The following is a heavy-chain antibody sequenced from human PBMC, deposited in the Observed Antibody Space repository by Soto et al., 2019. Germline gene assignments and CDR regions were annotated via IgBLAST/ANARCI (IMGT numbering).Heavy chain of an antibody. CDR1: GYTFTSYG. V-gene: IGHV1-18*01. J-gene: IGHJ4*02. D-gene: IGHD3-16*01. CDR3: ARDAQGVFLHY. Sequence: QVQLVQSGAEVKKPGASVKVSCKASGYTFTSYGISWVRQAPGQGLEWMGWISAYNGNTNYAQKLQGRGTKTKEQSPGTAYMGLRSLRSDDTAVDYRARDAQGVFLHYWGQGTLVTVSS. CDR2: ISAYNGNT.